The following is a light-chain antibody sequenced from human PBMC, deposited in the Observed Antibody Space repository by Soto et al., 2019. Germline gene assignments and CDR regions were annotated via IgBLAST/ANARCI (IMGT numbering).Light chain of an antibody. CDR2: DVT. CDR1: SSDVGGYNY. J-gene: IGLJ1*01. CDR3: CSYAGTNTFA. Sequence: QSALTQPRSVSGSPGQSVTISCTGTSSDVGGYNYVSWYQQHPGKAPKLMIYDVTKRPSGVPDRFSGSKSGNTASLTISGLQAEDEADYYCCSYAGTNTFAFRTGTKLTVL. V-gene: IGLV2-11*01.